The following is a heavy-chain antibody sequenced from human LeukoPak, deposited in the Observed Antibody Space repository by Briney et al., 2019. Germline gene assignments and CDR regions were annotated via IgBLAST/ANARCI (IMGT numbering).Heavy chain of an antibody. D-gene: IGHD3-22*01. CDR3: ARVVGSGYYRYFDY. J-gene: IGHJ4*02. Sequence: SETLSLTCAVYGGSFSGYYWSWIRQHPGKGLEWIGYIYYSGSTYYNPSLKSRVTISVDTSKNQFSLKLSSVTAADTAVYYCARVVGSGYYRYFDYWGQGTLVTVSS. CDR2: IYYSGST. V-gene: IGHV4-31*11. CDR1: GGSFSGYY.